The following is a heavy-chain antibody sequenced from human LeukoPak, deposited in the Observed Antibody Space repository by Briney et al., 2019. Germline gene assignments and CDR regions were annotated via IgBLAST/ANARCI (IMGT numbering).Heavy chain of an antibody. CDR3: ARAQLDPYAFDI. Sequence: SETLSLTCAVYGGSFSGYYWSWIRQPPGKGLEWIGEINHSGSTNYNPSLKSRVTISVDTSKNQFSLKLSSVTAADTAVYYCARAQLDPYAFDIWGQGTMVTVSS. J-gene: IGHJ3*02. V-gene: IGHV4-34*01. CDR2: INHSGST. D-gene: IGHD6-13*01. CDR1: GGSFSGYY.